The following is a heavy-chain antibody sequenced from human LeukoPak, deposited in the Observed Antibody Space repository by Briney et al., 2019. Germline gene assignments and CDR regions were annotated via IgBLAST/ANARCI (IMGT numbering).Heavy chain of an antibody. J-gene: IGHJ6*02. D-gene: IGHD2-2*02. CDR3: ARDLYNMAKDYYYGMDV. CDR1: EFTFSSYE. V-gene: IGHV3-48*03. CDR2: ISSSSSYT. Sequence: PGGSLRPSCVGSEFTFSSYEMNWVRQAPGEGLGWVSYISSSSSYTNYADSVKGRFTISRDNAKNSLYLQMNSLRAEDTAVYYCARDLYNMAKDYYYGMDVWGQGTTVTVSS.